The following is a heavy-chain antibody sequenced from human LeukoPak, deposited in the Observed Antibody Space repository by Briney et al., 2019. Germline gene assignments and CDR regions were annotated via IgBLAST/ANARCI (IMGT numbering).Heavy chain of an antibody. D-gene: IGHD6-13*01. V-gene: IGHV3-30*02. J-gene: IGHJ3*02. CDR1: GFTFSSYG. CDR3: AKGLVSSSWYGDAFDI. Sequence: PGGSLRLSCAASGFTFSSYGMHWVRQAPGKGLERVAFIRYDGSNKYYADFVKGRFTISRDNSKNTLYLQMNSLRAEDTAVYYCAKGLVSSSWYGDAFDIWGQGTMVTVSS. CDR2: IRYDGSNK.